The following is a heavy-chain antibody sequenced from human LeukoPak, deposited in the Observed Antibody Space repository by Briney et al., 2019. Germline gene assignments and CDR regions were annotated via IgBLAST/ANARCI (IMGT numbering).Heavy chain of an antibody. CDR1: GGSISSSGYY. CDR2: IYYSGST. D-gene: IGHD4-23*01. Sequence: SETLSLTCTVSGGSISSSGYYWGWIRQPPGKGLEWIGSIYYSGSTYYNPSLKSRVTISVDTSKNQFSLKLSSVTAADTAVYYCARREDYGGNSGQFDYWGQGTLVTVSS. V-gene: IGHV4-39*01. CDR3: ARREDYGGNSGQFDY. J-gene: IGHJ4*02.